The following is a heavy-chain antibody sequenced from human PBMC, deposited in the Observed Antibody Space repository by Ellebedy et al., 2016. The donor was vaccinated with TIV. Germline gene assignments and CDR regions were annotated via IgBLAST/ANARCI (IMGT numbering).Heavy chain of an antibody. J-gene: IGHJ4*02. D-gene: IGHD2-15*01. CDR1: GFTFSNYN. CDR2: IRSTGSDK. Sequence: GESLKISCVASGFTFSNYNMNWVRQSPGKGLEWVSSIRSTGSDKYYAESVKGRFTISRDNAQDTLFLQMNSLRAEDTAVYFFSRGWSTPDSWGQGTLVIVSS. CDR3: SRGWSTPDS. V-gene: IGHV3-21*06.